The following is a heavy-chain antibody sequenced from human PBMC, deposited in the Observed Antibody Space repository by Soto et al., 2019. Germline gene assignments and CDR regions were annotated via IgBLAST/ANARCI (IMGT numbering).Heavy chain of an antibody. CDR1: GFTVSSNY. V-gene: IGHV3-66*01. D-gene: IGHD6-25*01. Sequence: GGSLRLSCAASGFTVSSNYMSWVRQAPGKGLEWVSVIYSGGSTYYADSVKGRFTISRDNSKNTLYLQMNSLKTEDTAVYYCTTGGYGPADYYYGMDVWGQGTTVTVSS. CDR3: TTGGYGPADYYYGMDV. J-gene: IGHJ6*02. CDR2: IYSGGST.